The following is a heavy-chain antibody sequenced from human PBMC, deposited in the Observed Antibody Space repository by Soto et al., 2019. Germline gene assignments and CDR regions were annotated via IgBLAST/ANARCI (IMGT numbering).Heavy chain of an antibody. CDR3: AKNQERELPRVIDF. Sequence: EVRLLESGGGLVKPGGSLRLSCATSGLTFSNYAMSLVRQAPGWGLEWVSSMSGSSSTTYYADSVRGRFTISRDRSKNTLYLQMSSLRAEDTALYYCAKNQERELPRVIDFWCQGTLVTVSS. V-gene: IGHV3-23*01. CDR1: GLTFSNYA. CDR2: MSGSSSTT. D-gene: IGHD1-7*01. J-gene: IGHJ4*02.